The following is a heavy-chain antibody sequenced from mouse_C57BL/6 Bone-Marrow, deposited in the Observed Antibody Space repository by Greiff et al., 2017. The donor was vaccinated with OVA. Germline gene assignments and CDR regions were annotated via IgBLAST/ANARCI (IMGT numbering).Heavy chain of an antibody. CDR1: GYTFTSYW. V-gene: IGHV1-59*01. Sequence: QVQLQQPGAELVRPGTSVKLSCKASGYTFTSYWMHWVKQRPGQGLEWIGVIDPSDSYTNYNQQFKGKATLTVDTSSSTAYMQLSSLTSEDSAVYYCARAAYGSNYFYGWGQGTTLTVSS. CDR3: ARAAYGSNYFYG. J-gene: IGHJ2*01. D-gene: IGHD1-1*01. CDR2: IDPSDSYT.